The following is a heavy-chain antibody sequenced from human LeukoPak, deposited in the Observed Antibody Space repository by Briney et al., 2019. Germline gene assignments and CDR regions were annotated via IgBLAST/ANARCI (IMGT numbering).Heavy chain of an antibody. Sequence: PGGSLRLSCAASGFTFSSYWMSWVRHAPGKGLEWVANIKQDGSEKYYVDSVKGRFTISRDNAKNSLYLQMNSLRAEDTAVYYCARDGRNNWFDPWGQGTLVTVSS. CDR3: ARDGRNNWFDP. CDR2: IKQDGSEK. CDR1: GFTFSSYW. J-gene: IGHJ5*02. V-gene: IGHV3-7*01.